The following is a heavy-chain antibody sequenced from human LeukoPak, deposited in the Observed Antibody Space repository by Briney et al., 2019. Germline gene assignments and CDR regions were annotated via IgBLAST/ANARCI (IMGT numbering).Heavy chain of an antibody. J-gene: IGHJ5*01. CDR3: ARDPTGTNWFDS. Sequence: GGSLRLSCAASGFTFSDYYMTWTRQAPGKGPEWVSYISSSSAYTNYADSVKGRFTISRDNANNSLYLQMNSLRAEDTAVYYCARDPTGTNWFDSWGQGTLVTVSS. CDR2: ISSSSAYT. D-gene: IGHD1-1*01. V-gene: IGHV3-11*06. CDR1: GFTFSDYY.